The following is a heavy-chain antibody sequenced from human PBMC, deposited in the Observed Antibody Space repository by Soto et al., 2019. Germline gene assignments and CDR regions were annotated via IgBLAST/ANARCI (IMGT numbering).Heavy chain of an antibody. V-gene: IGHV3-23*01. J-gene: IGHJ1*01. CDR3: AKGVPGIAVAGTGYFQP. D-gene: IGHD6-19*01. CDR1: GFPFRSYA. CDR2: ISGSGHST. Sequence: EVQLLESGGGLVQPGGSLGLSCAASGFPFRSYAMSWVRQAPGKGPEWGPGISGSGHSTYYAGPVKGRFIISGDNSNNTLYRQVNSLRAEDTAVYYCAKGVPGIAVAGTGYFQPWGQGTLVTVSS.